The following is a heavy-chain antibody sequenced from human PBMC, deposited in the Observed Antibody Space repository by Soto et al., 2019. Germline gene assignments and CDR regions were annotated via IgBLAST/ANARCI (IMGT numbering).Heavy chain of an antibody. CDR1: GYNFASYW. J-gene: IGHJ4*02. V-gene: IGHV5-51*01. D-gene: IGHD6-19*01. CDR3: ARQRYSSAWEEY. CDR2: IFPRDSDT. Sequence: PGESLKISCKGSGYNFASYWVAWVRQMPGKGLEWMGIIFPRDSDTRYSPSFQGQVTISADKSIDTAYLQWNSLRASDTAMYYCARQRYSSAWEEYRGQGTLVTVSS.